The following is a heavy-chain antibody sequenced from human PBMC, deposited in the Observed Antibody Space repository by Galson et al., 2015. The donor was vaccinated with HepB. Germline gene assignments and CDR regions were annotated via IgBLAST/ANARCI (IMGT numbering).Heavy chain of an antibody. Sequence: SLRLSCAASGFTFSSYAMSWVRQAPGKGLEWVSAISGSGGSTYYAASVKGRFTISRDNSKNTLYLQMNSLRAEDTAVYYCAKAQSQLLSYFDYWGQGTLVTVSS. J-gene: IGHJ4*02. CDR3: AKAQSQLLSYFDY. D-gene: IGHD2-2*01. CDR1: GFTFSSYA. V-gene: IGHV3-23*01. CDR2: ISGSGGST.